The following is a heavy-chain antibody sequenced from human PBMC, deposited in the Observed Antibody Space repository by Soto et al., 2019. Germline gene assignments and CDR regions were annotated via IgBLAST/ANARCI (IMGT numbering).Heavy chain of an antibody. J-gene: IGHJ4*02. V-gene: IGHV4-39*02. CDR2: FYYDGRT. D-gene: IGHD2-21*01. CDR1: GASFSDANYY. CDR3: GGRSHLVVAPT. Sequence: PSETLSLTCIVSGASFSDANYYWVWIRQPPGEGLEWIGSFYYDGRTYYNASLKSRATISVDTSKNHFSLMLTSVTAADTAVYYCGGRSHLVVAPTWGQGT.